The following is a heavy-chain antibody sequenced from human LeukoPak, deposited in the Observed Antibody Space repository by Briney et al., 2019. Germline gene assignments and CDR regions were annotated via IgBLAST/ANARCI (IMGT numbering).Heavy chain of an antibody. Sequence: GALVKVSCKASGYTFTSYGISWVRQAPGQGLEWMGWISAYNGNTNYAQKLQGRVTMTTDTSTSTAYMELRSLRSDDTAVYYCARDRKDHVDIVEEGFDYWGQGTLVTVSS. V-gene: IGHV1-18*04. CDR1: GYTFTSYG. J-gene: IGHJ4*02. D-gene: IGHD5-12*01. CDR2: ISAYNGNT. CDR3: ARDRKDHVDIVEEGFDY.